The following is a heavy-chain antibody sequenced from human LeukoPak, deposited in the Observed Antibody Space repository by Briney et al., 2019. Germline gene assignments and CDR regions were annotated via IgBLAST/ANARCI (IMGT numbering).Heavy chain of an antibody. V-gene: IGHV3-48*04. Sequence: GGSLRLSCAASGFTFSSYSMNWVRQAPGKGLEWVSYISSSSSTIYYADSVKGRFTISRDNAKNSLYLQMNSLRAEDTAVYYCARAADSSGYPDAFDIWGQGKMVTVSS. CDR2: ISSSSSTI. CDR1: GFTFSSYS. CDR3: ARAADSSGYPDAFDI. D-gene: IGHD3-22*01. J-gene: IGHJ3*02.